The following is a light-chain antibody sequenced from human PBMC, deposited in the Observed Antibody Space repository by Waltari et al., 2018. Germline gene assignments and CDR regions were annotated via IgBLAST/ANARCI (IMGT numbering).Light chain of an antibody. CDR2: LGS. CDR1: QSLLDNNGYNY. V-gene: IGKV2-28*01. CDR3: TEALQSVT. J-gene: IGKJ5*01. Sequence: EIVMTQSPLSLPVTPGEPASISCRSSQSLLDNNGYNYLDWYLQKPGQSPQILIYLGSIRASGVPDRFSGGGSGKDFTLKISRVEAEDEGVYYGTEALQSVTFGQGTRLEIK.